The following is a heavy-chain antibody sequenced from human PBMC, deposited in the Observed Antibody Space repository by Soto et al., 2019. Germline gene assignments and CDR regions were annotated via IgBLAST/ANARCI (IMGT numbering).Heavy chain of an antibody. CDR2: IWYDGSNK. V-gene: IGHV3-33*01. Sequence: QVQLVESGGGVVQPGRSLRLSCAASGLSFSGYGMNWVRQAPGKGLEWVAVIWYDGSNKYYADSVKGRFTISRDNSKNTLYLQMNSLRAEDTAVYYCARDEGYYYGSGSLLSYYYGMDVWGQGTTVTVSS. J-gene: IGHJ6*02. CDR1: GLSFSGYG. D-gene: IGHD3-10*01. CDR3: ARDEGYYYGSGSLLSYYYGMDV.